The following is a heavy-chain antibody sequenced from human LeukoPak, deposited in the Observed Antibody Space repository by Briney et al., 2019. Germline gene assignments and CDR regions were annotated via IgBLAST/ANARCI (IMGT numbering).Heavy chain of an antibody. Sequence: ASVKVSCKASGYTFTGYYLRWVRQAPGQGLEWMGWINPNSGGTNFAQKFQGRVIMTRDTSISTAYMELSRLRSDDTAVYYCARALYYYDSSGYTDYWGQGTLVTVSS. CDR1: GYTFTGYY. CDR3: ARALYYYDSSGYTDY. V-gene: IGHV1-2*02. D-gene: IGHD3-22*01. J-gene: IGHJ4*02. CDR2: INPNSGGT.